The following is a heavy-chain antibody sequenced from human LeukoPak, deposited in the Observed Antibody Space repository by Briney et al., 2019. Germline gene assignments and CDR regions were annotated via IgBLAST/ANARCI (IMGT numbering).Heavy chain of an antibody. CDR2: IYFTGTT. CDR3: ARHPTVTTGKQFDY. D-gene: IGHD4-17*01. V-gene: IGHV4-39*01. J-gene: IGHJ4*02. CDR1: GGSISSSSYY. Sequence: SETLSLTCTVSGGSISSSSYYWGWIRQPPGKGLEWIGSIYFTGTTLYNPSLTSRVTISVDTSKNQFSLRLNSVTAADTAVYYCARHPTVTTGKQFDYWGRGTLVTVSS.